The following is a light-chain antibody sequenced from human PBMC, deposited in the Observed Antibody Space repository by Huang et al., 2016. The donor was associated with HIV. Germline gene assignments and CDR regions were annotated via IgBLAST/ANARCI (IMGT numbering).Light chain of an antibody. V-gene: IGKV3-11*01. CDR1: QNITSF. CDR3: QQRIQWPRLT. J-gene: IGKJ4*01. Sequence: EIVLTQSPATLSLSPGERATLSCRASQNITSFLAWYRQKPGQAPRLLIFDATNRATVTPARFSGSVSGTDCTLTIHSLEPEEFAVYYCQQRIQWPRLTFGGGTRVEMK. CDR2: DAT.